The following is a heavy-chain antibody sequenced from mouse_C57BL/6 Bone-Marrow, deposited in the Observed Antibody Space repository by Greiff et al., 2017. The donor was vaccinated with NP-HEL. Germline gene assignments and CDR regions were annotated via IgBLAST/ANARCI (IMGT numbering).Heavy chain of an antibody. CDR2: INPSSGYT. CDR1: GYTFTSYW. J-gene: IGHJ1*03. Sequence: QVQLKQSGAELAKPGASVKLSCKASGYTFTSYWMHWVKQRPGQGLEWIGYINPSSGYTKYNQKFKDKATLTADKSSSTAYMQLSSLTYEDSAVYYCASPFPWYFDVWGTGTTVTVSS. CDR3: ASPFPWYFDV. V-gene: IGHV1-7*01.